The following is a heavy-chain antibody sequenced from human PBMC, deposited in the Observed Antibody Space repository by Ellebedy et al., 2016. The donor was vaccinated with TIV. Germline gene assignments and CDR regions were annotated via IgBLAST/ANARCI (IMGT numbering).Heavy chain of an antibody. CDR2: INISGST. Sequence: MPGGSLRLSCTVSGGSISSSSYYWGWIRQPPGKGLEWVGSINISGSTYYNPSLKSRVTTSVDTSKNKFSLKLSSVTAAYTAVYYCARHASYYDSSGYSGYYFDYWGQGTLLTVSS. D-gene: IGHD3-22*01. CDR1: GGSISSSSYY. V-gene: IGHV4-39*01. J-gene: IGHJ4*02. CDR3: ARHASYYDSSGYSGYYFDY.